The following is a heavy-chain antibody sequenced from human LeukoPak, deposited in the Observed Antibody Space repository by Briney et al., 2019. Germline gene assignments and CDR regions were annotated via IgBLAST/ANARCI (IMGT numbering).Heavy chain of an antibody. CDR3: ASREVAVAGSAFDY. Sequence: SETLSLTCTVSGGSISSRSYYWGWIRQPPGRGLEWIGSIYYSGSTYYNPSLKSRVTISVDTSKNQFSLKLSSVTAADTAVYYCASREVAVAGSAFDYWGQGTLVTVSS. CDR2: IYYSGST. J-gene: IGHJ4*02. V-gene: IGHV4-39*01. D-gene: IGHD6-19*01. CDR1: GGSISSRSYY.